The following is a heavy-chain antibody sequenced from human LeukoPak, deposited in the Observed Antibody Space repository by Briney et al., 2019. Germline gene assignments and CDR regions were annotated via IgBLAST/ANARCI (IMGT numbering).Heavy chain of an antibody. Sequence: GGSLRLSCAASGFSFSSYGMHWVRQAPGKGLEGVADIWYDGSNEYCADSVRGRFTISRDNSKNTLYLQMNSLRADDTAVYYCVRGGSTVSEGPWGQGTLVTVSS. J-gene: IGHJ5*02. CDR1: GFSFSSYG. V-gene: IGHV3-33*01. CDR3: VRGGSTVSEGP. D-gene: IGHD4-17*01. CDR2: IWYDGSNE.